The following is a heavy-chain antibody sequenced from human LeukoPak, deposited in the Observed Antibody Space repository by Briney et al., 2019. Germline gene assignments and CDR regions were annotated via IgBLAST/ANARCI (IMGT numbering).Heavy chain of an antibody. Sequence: SGTLSLTCAVSGGSVSSSDWWTWVRQPPGKGLEWIGEIYHSGSTNYNPSLKSRVTISVDKSKNQLSLKLSSVTAADTAVYYCARDERGVDFGDYQGLPHWGQGTLVTVSS. V-gene: IGHV4-4*02. J-gene: IGHJ4*02. CDR2: IYHSGST. D-gene: IGHD4-17*01. CDR1: GGSVSSSDW. CDR3: ARDERGVDFGDYQGLPH.